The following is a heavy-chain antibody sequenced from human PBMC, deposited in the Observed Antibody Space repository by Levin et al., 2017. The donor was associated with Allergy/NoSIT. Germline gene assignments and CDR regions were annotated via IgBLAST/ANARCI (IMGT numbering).Heavy chain of an antibody. V-gene: IGHV3-30-3*01. D-gene: IGHD4-17*01. J-gene: IGHJ4*02. CDR2: ISYDGSNK. CDR3: ARDRTTVTEDFDY. Sequence: GGSLRLSCAASGFTFSSYAMHWVRQAPGKGLEWVAVISYDGSNKYYADSVKGRFTISRDNSKNTLYLQMNSLRAEDTAVYYCARDRTTVTEDFDYWGQGTLVTVSS. CDR1: GFTFSSYA.